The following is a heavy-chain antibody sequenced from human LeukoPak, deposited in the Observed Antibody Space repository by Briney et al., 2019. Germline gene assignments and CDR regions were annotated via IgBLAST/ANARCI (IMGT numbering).Heavy chain of an antibody. Sequence: GGSLRLSCAASGFTFSSYEMNWVRQAPGKGLEWVSYISSSGSTIYYADSVKGRFTISRDNAKNSLYLQMNSLRAEDTAVYYCARIMVATTREAFDYWGQGTLVTVPS. CDR1: GFTFSSYE. CDR2: ISSSGSTI. D-gene: IGHD5-12*01. V-gene: IGHV3-48*03. CDR3: ARIMVATTREAFDY. J-gene: IGHJ4*02.